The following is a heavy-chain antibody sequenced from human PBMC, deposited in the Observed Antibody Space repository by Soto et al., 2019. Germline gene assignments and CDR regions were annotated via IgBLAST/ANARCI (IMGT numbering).Heavy chain of an antibody. D-gene: IGHD3-22*01. Sequence: QVQLVQSGAEVKKPGASVKVSCKASGYTFTSYYMHWVRQAPGQGLEWMGIINPSGGSTSYAQKFQGRVTMTRDTSTSTVYMELSSLRSEDTAVYYCARGYYDSSGSRKTAFDAFDIWGQGTMVTVSS. CDR3: ARGYYDSSGSRKTAFDAFDI. J-gene: IGHJ3*02. CDR2: INPSGGST. CDR1: GYTFTSYY. V-gene: IGHV1-46*01.